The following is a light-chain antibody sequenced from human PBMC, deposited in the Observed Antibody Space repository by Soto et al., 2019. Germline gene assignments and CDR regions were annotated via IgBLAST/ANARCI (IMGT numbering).Light chain of an antibody. V-gene: IGKV2-24*01. CDR1: QSPVYSDGNTY. CDR3: MQAAQFPHS. Sequence: EIVMTQTPLSLPVTLGQPASISCRSSQSPVYSDGNTYLSWLQQRPGQPPRLLIYKISNRLSGVPDRISGSGAGTDFTLKISRVEAEDVGIYYCMQAAQFPHSFGQGTKLEIK. CDR2: KIS. J-gene: IGKJ2*03.